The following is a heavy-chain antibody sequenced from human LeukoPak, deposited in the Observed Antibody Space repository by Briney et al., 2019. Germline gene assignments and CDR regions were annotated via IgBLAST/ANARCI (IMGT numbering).Heavy chain of an antibody. J-gene: IGHJ4*02. CDR1: GYTFTSYG. CDR2: ISAYNGNT. V-gene: IGHV1-18*01. Sequence: GASVKVSCKASGYTFTSYGISWVRQAPGQGLEWMGWISAYNGNTNYAQKLQGRVTMTTDTSTSTACMELRSLRSDDTAVYYCARDLEDIVVVPAAIGADYWGQGTLVTVSS. D-gene: IGHD2-2*01. CDR3: ARDLEDIVVVPAAIGADY.